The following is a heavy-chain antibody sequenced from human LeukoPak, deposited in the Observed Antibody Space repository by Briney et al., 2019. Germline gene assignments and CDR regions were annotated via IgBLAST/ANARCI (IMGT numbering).Heavy chain of an antibody. J-gene: IGHJ4*02. CDR1: GGSISSGSYY. CDR2: IYTSGST. CDR3: ARGGIAVARYFDY. Sequence: SQTLSLTCTVSGGSISSGSYYWSWIRQPAGKGLEWIGRIYTSGSTNYNPSLKSRVTISVDTSKNQFSLKLSSVTAADTAVYYCARGGIAVARYFDYWGQGTLVTVSS. V-gene: IGHV4-61*02. D-gene: IGHD6-19*01.